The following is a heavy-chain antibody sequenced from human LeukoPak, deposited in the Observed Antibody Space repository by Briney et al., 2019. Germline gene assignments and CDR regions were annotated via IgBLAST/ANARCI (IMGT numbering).Heavy chain of an antibody. CDR3: ARRQVGANPINKYYFDY. Sequence: TETLSLTCAVYGGSFSGYYWSWIRQPPGKGLECIGEINHSGSTNYNPSLKSRVTISVDTSKNQFSLKLSSVTAADTAVYYCARRQVGANPINKYYFDYWGQGTLVTVSS. D-gene: IGHD1-26*01. CDR1: GGSFSGYY. V-gene: IGHV4-34*01. J-gene: IGHJ4*02. CDR2: INHSGST.